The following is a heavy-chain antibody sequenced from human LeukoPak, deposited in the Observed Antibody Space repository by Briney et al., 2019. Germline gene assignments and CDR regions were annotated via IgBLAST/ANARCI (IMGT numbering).Heavy chain of an antibody. J-gene: IGHJ4*02. CDR1: GFAFSTYW. D-gene: IGHD1-26*01. Sequence: GGSLRLSCAASGFAFSTYWMSWVRQAPGKGLEWVASVKKDESEKYYVDSVKGRFTISRDNAKNSLYLQMNSLRAEDTAVYYCARDRGYYSTFDYWGQGTLVTVSS. CDR2: VKKDESEK. CDR3: ARDRGYYSTFDY. V-gene: IGHV3-7*01.